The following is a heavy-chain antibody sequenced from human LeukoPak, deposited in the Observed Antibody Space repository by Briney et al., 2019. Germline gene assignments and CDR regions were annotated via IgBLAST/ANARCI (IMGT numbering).Heavy chain of an antibody. J-gene: IGHJ5*02. CDR2: IDHSGST. Sequence: SETLSLTCAVYGVSFSGYYWSWLRQPPGKGLEWIGEIDHSGSTNYNPSLKSRVTISVDTSKNQFSLKLSSVTAADTAVYYCARSKPGYYYGSGSYYHWGQGTLVTVSS. V-gene: IGHV4-34*01. CDR3: ARSKPGYYYGSGSYYH. CDR1: GVSFSGYY. D-gene: IGHD3-10*01.